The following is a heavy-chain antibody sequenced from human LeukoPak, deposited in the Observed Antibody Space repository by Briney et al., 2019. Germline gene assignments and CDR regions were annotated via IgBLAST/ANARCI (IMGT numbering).Heavy chain of an antibody. J-gene: IGHJ6*03. Sequence: SETLSLTCSVSGGSTRSGRHHWAWVRQPRGKGLEFIGSLDESGRPYYNAPRKSRVTISEDSSGKQFSLNLSSVTAADTAVYYCARDLGGYPFFMDVWGRGTTVIVSS. CDR2: LDESGRP. D-gene: IGHD2-15*01. CDR1: GGSTRSGRHH. CDR3: ARDLGGYPFFMDV. V-gene: IGHV4-39*07.